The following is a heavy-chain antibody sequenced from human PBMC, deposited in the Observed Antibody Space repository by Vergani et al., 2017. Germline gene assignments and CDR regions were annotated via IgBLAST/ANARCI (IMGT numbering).Heavy chain of an antibody. CDR3: ATLPSIVGATQTFDY. CDR1: GYTLTELS. CDR2: FDLEDGET. V-gene: IGHV1-24*01. Sequence: QVQLVQSGAEVKKPGASVKVSCKVSGYTLTELSMHWVRQSPGQGLEWMGGFDLEDGETIYAQKFQGRVTMTEDTSTDTAYMELSSLRSEDTAVYYCATLPSIVGATQTFDYWGQGTLVTVSS. D-gene: IGHD1-26*01. J-gene: IGHJ4*02.